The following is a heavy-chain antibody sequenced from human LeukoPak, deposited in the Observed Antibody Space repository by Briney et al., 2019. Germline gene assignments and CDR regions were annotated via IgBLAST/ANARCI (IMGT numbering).Heavy chain of an antibody. CDR1: GGSISSSTDY. CDR2: IYYHENT. Sequence: SETLSLTCTVSGGSISSSTDYWGWIRQAPGKGLEWIRSIYYHENTYYNSSLKSRVTISVDTSKNQFSLKLSSVTAADTAVYYCARAYHSSWYLNWFDPWGQGTLVTVSS. V-gene: IGHV4-39*07. J-gene: IGHJ5*02. D-gene: IGHD6-13*01. CDR3: ARAYHSSWYLNWFDP.